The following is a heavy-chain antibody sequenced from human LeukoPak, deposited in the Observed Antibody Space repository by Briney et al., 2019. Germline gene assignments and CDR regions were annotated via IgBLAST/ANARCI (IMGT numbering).Heavy chain of an antibody. V-gene: IGHV4-39*01. Sequence: SETLSLTCTVSGDSITSTTYYWGWIRQPPGKGLEWIGSSSYSGSTYYNPSLKSRVTISVDMSKNQLSLKLSSVTAADTAVYYCASGAYSGGWFPSFDRWGQGTLVTVSS. CDR2: SSYSGST. CDR3: ASGAYSGGWFPSFDR. D-gene: IGHD6-19*01. CDR1: GDSITSTTYY. J-gene: IGHJ4*02.